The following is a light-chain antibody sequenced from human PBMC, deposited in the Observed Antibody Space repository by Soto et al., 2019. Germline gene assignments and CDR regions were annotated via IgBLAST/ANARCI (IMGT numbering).Light chain of an antibody. CDR1: QSVNSNY. Sequence: EIVLTQSPGTLSLSPGERATLSCRASQSVNSNYLAWYQQKPGQSPMLLLYGASSRATGIPDRFSGSGSGTEFALTITRLEPEDFAVDYCQQYDNSPRRFGQGTKVEIK. J-gene: IGKJ1*01. V-gene: IGKV3-20*01. CDR3: QQYDNSPRR. CDR2: GAS.